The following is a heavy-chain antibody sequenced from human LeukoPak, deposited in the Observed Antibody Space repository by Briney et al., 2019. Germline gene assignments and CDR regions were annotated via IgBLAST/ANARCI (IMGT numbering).Heavy chain of an antibody. J-gene: IGHJ4*02. CDR1: GFTFGSYA. D-gene: IGHD3-22*01. CDR3: AKEWKDSSGYYYYFDY. CDR2: ISGSGGST. V-gene: IGHV3-23*01. Sequence: GGSLRLSCAASGFTFGSYAMSWVRQAPGKGLEWVSAISGSGGSTYYADSVKGRFTISRDNSKNTLYLQMNSLRAEDTAVYYCAKEWKDSSGYYYYFDYWGQGTLVTVSS.